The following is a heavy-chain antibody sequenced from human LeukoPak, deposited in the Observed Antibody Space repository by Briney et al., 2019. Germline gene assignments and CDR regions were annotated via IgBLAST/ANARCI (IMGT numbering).Heavy chain of an antibody. Sequence: ASVKVSCKASGYTFTGYYMHWVRQAPGQGLEWMGWINPNSGGTNYVQKFQGRVTMTRDTSISTAYMELSRLRSDDTAVYYCAREPSSSWYLQLYYYYYMDVWGEGTTVTISS. V-gene: IGHV1-2*02. D-gene: IGHD6-13*01. CDR2: INPNSGGT. CDR3: AREPSSSWYLQLYYYYYMDV. CDR1: GYTFTGYY. J-gene: IGHJ6*03.